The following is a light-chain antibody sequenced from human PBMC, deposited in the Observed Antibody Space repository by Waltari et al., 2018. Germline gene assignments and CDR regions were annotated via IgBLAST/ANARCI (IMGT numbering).Light chain of an antibody. CDR1: SGSIANNY. J-gene: IGLJ3*02. CDR2: EDT. Sequence: NFVLTQPRSVSESPGKTVTISCSRSSGSIANNYVQWYQQRPGSAPTTVIYEDTQRPSGVPDRFSGSIDSSSKSASLTISGLKTEDEADYYCQSYNTSNVVFGGGTKLTVL. V-gene: IGLV6-57*03. CDR3: QSYNTSNVV.